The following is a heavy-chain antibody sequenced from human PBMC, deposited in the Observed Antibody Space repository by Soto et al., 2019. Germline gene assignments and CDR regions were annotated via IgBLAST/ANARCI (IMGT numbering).Heavy chain of an antibody. J-gene: IGHJ5*02. Sequence: GGSLRLSCAASGVTFSSYGMHWVRQAPGKGLEWVAVISYDGSNKYYADSVKGRFTISRDNSKNTLYLQMNSLRAEDTAVYYCAKDWKPFDIAAAGTAIDPWGQGTLVTVSS. D-gene: IGHD6-13*01. V-gene: IGHV3-30*18. CDR1: GVTFSSYG. CDR2: ISYDGSNK. CDR3: AKDWKPFDIAAAGTAIDP.